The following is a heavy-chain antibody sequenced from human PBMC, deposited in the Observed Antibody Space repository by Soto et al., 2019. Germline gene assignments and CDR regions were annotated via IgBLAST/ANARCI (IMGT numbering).Heavy chain of an antibody. CDR3: TRGPRATSAGTSAH. J-gene: IGHJ4*02. V-gene: IGHV3-74*01. CDR2: IYNDGTYA. CDR1: GCTDHIGW. Sequence: PCCSHRQSFAGAGCTDHIGWRHWVRQVPGKGPVWVARIYNDGTYADYADSVKGRFTISRDNAKDTLYLQMNDLRAEDSALYHCTRGPRATSAGTSAHWGQGTLVTVS. D-gene: IGHD6-13*01.